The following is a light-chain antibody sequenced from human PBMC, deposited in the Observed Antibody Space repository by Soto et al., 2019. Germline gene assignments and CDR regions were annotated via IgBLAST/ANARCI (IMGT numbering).Light chain of an antibody. J-gene: IGKJ2*01. V-gene: IGKV3-15*01. CDR3: QQYSDWPPFT. Sequence: EILMTQSPATLSVSPGERATLSCRASQTVTGALAWYQQKPGQAPRLLIYGASSRATGIPDRFSGSGSGTDFTLTISSLQSEDFAVYYCQQYSDWPPFTFGQGTNVEIK. CDR1: QTVTGA. CDR2: GAS.